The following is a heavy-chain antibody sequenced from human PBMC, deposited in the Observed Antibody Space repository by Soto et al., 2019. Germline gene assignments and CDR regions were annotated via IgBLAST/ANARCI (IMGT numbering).Heavy chain of an antibody. CDR1: GGSISSGGYY. D-gene: IGHD2-8*01. CDR2: IYYSGST. Sequence: SETLSLTCTVSGGSISSGGYYWSWIRQHPGKGLEWIGYIYYSGSTYYNPSLKSRVTISVDTSKNQFSLKLSSVTAADTAVYYCARDLARGYCTNGVCSPGSRPLYGMDVWGQGTTVTVSS. V-gene: IGHV4-31*03. CDR3: ARDLARGYCTNGVCSPGSRPLYGMDV. J-gene: IGHJ6*02.